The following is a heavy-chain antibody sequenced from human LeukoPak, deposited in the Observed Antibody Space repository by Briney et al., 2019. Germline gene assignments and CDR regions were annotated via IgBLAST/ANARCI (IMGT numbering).Heavy chain of an antibody. V-gene: IGHV1-2*05. CDR2: INSNSGAT. Sequence: ASVNVSCKASGYTFDENHIHWVRQAPGQGPEWMGLINSNSGATDSAQQLQVRLTMTRDTCIGSPSMDLSGQRLDDTRSYYCARTGDESSGHYDYLDYWGQGTMVTVSS. J-gene: IGHJ3*01. CDR1: GYTFDENH. D-gene: IGHD3-22*01. CDR3: ARTGDESSGHYDYLDY.